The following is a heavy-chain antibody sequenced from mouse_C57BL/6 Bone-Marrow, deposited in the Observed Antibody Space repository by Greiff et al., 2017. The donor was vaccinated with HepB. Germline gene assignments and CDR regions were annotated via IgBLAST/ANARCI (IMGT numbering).Heavy chain of an antibody. V-gene: IGHV3-6*01. CDR2: ISYDGSN. CDR1: GYSITSGYY. CDR3: AREGVDYDYDYFDY. Sequence: EVKLVESGPSLVKPSQSLSLTCSVTGYSITSGYYWNWIRQFPGNKLEWMGYISYDGSNNYNPSLKNRISITRDTSKNQFFLKLNSVTTEDTATYYCAREGVDYDYDYFDYWGQGTTLTVSS. D-gene: IGHD2-4*01. J-gene: IGHJ2*01.